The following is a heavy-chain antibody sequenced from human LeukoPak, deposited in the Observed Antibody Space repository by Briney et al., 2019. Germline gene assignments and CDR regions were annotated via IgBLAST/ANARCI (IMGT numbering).Heavy chain of an antibody. Sequence: GGSLRLSCAASGFTLGSYTMVWVRQPPGKGLEWVAVITYDGSNKYYTDSVKGRFTISKDNAKNSLYLQMNSLRAEDTAVYYCARDRGGSYSAIDYWGQGTLVTVSS. CDR1: GFTLGSYT. CDR3: ARDRGGSYSAIDY. D-gene: IGHD1-26*01. CDR2: ITYDGSNK. V-gene: IGHV3-30*07. J-gene: IGHJ4*02.